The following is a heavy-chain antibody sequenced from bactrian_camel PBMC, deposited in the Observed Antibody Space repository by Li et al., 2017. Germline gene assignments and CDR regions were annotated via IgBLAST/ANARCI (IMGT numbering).Heavy chain of an antibody. CDR1: GYTYNTCS. V-gene: IGHV3S44*01. D-gene: IGHD1*01. CDR2: MIGTDGLA. CDR3: VAVEDYLFNGIWNRGQTDFGY. J-gene: IGHJ6*01. Sequence: DVQLVESGGGSVQAGGSLRLSCAASGYTYNTCSMGWFRQAPGKEREGVAMIGTDGLAIYADSVKGRSTISKDNAENTLHLQMNNLTPGDSAVYYCVAVEDYLFNGIWNRGQTDFGYWGQGTQVTVS.